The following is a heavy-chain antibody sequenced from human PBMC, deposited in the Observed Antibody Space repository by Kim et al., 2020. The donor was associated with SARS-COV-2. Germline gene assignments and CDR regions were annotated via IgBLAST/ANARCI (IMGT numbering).Heavy chain of an antibody. CDR3: AKDLYYYDSSGYDYGMDV. Sequence: GGSLRLSCAASGFTFSSYGMHWVRQSPVKGLECVAVLWYVVSNKYYADSVKGRFTISRDNSKNTLYLQMNSLRAEDTAVYYCAKDLYYYDSSGYDYGMDVWGQGTTVTVSS. CDR1: GFTFSSYG. D-gene: IGHD3-22*01. V-gene: IGHV3-33*06. J-gene: IGHJ6*02. CDR2: LWYVVSNK.